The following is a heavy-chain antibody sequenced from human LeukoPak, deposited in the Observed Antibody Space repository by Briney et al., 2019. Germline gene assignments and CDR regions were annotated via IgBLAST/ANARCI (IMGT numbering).Heavy chain of an antibody. CDR2: ISWSSGSI. D-gene: IGHD4-17*01. CDR3: AKTLHYGDYLSGFDY. J-gene: IGHJ4*02. V-gene: IGHV3-9*01. Sequence: GRSLRLSCAASGFTFDDYAMHWVRQAPGKGLEWVSGISWSSGSIGYADSVKGRFTISRDNAKNSLYLQMNSLRAEDTALYYCAKTLHYGDYLSGFDYWGQGTLVTVSS. CDR1: GFTFDDYA.